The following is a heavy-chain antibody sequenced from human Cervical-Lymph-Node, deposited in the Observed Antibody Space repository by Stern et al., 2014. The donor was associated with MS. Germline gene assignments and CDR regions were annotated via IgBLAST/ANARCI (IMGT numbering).Heavy chain of an antibody. Sequence: VQLVESGGGLVKPGGSLRLSCEASGFTFNAYYMSWVRQAPGKGLEWVSYINNSSTTIHYADSVRGRFAISRDNPKNSLYLQMYNLRSEDTAVYYCARGGSFLAHWGQGTLVTVSS. CDR2: INNSSTTI. J-gene: IGHJ4*02. CDR3: ARGGSFLAH. CDR1: GFTFNAYY. V-gene: IGHV3-11*01. D-gene: IGHD2/OR15-2a*01.